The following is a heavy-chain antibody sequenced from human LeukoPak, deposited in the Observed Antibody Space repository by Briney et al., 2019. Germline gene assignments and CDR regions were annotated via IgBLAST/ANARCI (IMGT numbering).Heavy chain of an antibody. Sequence: GRSLRLSCAASGFTFSSYAMSWVRQAPGKGLEWVSAISGSGGSTYYADSVKGRFTISRDNSKNTLYLQMNSLRAEDTAVYYCAINGPIAVAGSSSFDYWDQGTLVTVSS. CDR3: AINGPIAVAGSSSFDY. V-gene: IGHV3-23*01. D-gene: IGHD6-19*01. CDR1: GFTFSSYA. J-gene: IGHJ4*02. CDR2: ISGSGGST.